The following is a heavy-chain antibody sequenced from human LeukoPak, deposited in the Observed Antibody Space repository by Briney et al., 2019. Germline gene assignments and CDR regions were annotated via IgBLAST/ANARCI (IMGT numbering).Heavy chain of an antibody. V-gene: IGHV3-48*04. Sequence: GGSLRLSCAASGFTFTPYSMNWVRQAPGKGLEWVSYISSSGSTIYYADSVKGRFTISRDNAKNSLYLQMNSLRAEDTAVYYCATNTAMDPLFDYWGQGTLVTVSS. D-gene: IGHD5-18*01. CDR3: ATNTAMDPLFDY. CDR2: ISSSGSTI. J-gene: IGHJ4*02. CDR1: GFTFTPYS.